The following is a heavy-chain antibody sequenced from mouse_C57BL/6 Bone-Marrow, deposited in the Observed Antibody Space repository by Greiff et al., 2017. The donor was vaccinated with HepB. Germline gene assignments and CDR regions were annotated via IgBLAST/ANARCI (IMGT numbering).Heavy chain of an antibody. D-gene: IGHD1-1*01. CDR3: ARSDYGSSYGGY. CDR2: INPNNGGT. CDR1: GYTFTDYY. J-gene: IGHJ2*01. V-gene: IGHV1-26*01. Sequence: EVQLQQSGPELVKPGASVKISCKASGYTFTDYYMNWVKQSHGKSLEWIGDINPNNGGTSYNQKFKGKATLTVDKSSSTAYMELRSLTSEDSAVYYCARSDYGSSYGGYWGQGTTLTVSS.